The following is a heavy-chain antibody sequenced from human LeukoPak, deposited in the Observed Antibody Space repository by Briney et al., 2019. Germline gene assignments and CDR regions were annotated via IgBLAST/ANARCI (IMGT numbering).Heavy chain of an antibody. CDR2: INNVGSRI. CDR3: ARDRITMVRGVTD. D-gene: IGHD3-10*01. CDR1: GFTLSSSA. J-gene: IGHJ3*01. Sequence: GGSLRLSCAASGFTLSSSAMNWVRQAPGKGLEWVSSINNVGSRIYYAGSVKGRFTISRDNSKNTLYLQMNSLRAEDTAVYYCARDRITMVRGVTDWGQGTMVTVSS. V-gene: IGHV3-21*01.